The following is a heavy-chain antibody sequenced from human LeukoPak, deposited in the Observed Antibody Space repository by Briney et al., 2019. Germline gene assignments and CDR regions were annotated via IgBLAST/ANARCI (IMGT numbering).Heavy chain of an antibody. J-gene: IGHJ4*02. CDR1: GFIFNTYV. D-gene: IGHD3-16*01. CDR3: ARVPFTASLGDYFDY. Sequence: PGGSLRLSCAASGFIFNTYVMHWVRQAPGKGLEWLAFIRYDGSNKNYADSVKGRFSMSRDKSNGTVYLQLNSLRTEDTAVYFCARVPFTASLGDYFDYWGQGALVTVSS. V-gene: IGHV3-30*02. CDR2: IRYDGSNK.